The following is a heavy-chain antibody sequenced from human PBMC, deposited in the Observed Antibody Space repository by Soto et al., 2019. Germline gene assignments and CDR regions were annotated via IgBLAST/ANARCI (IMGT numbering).Heavy chain of an antibody. Sequence: PSETLSLTCTVSGGSISSSSYYWGWIRQPPGKGLEWIGSIYYSGSTYYNPSLKSRVTISVDTPKNQFSLKLSSVTAADTAVYYCARHQGDFWSGYDSHRFDPWGQGALVTVSS. CDR1: GGSISSSSYY. D-gene: IGHD3-3*01. V-gene: IGHV4-39*01. J-gene: IGHJ5*02. CDR3: ARHQGDFWSGYDSHRFDP. CDR2: IYYSGST.